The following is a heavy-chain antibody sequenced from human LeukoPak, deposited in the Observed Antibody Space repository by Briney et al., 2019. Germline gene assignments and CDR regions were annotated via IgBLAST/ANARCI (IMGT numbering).Heavy chain of an antibody. D-gene: IGHD3-10*01. CDR2: IYPGDSDT. CDR3: ATGQWDNPVRGAIREAFDI. Sequence: GESLQISCKGSGYSFTSYWIGWVRQMPGKGLEWMGIIYPGDSDTRYSPSFQGQVTISADKSISTAYLQWSSLKASDTAMYYCATGQWDNPVRGAIREAFDIWGQGTMVTVSS. V-gene: IGHV5-51*01. J-gene: IGHJ3*02. CDR1: GYSFTSYW.